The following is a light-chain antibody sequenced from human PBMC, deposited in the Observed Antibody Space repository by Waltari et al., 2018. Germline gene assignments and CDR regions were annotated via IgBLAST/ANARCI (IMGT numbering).Light chain of an antibody. Sequence: IQVTQSSSSLSASVGDRVTINRRASQTISNYLNWYQQKPGKVPKLLIFAASSLQSWVPSRFSGSGSGTDFTLTISSLESEDFATYYCQQSYTSPRTFGQGTKVEI. CDR1: QTISNY. J-gene: IGKJ1*01. CDR2: AAS. CDR3: QQSYTSPRT. V-gene: IGKV1-39*01.